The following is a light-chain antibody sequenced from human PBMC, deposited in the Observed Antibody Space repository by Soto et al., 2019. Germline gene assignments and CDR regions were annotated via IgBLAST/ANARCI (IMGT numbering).Light chain of an antibody. CDR1: QVLVYSDGNTY. V-gene: IGKV2-30*01. J-gene: IGKJ3*01. Sequence: DVVMTQSPLSLPVTLGQPASISCRSSQVLVYSDGNTYLNWFHQRPGQSPRRLIYKVSNRDSGVPDRFSGSGSGTDFTLKISRVEAEDVGLYYCMQALQTPFTFGPGTKVDIK. CDR2: KVS. CDR3: MQALQTPFT.